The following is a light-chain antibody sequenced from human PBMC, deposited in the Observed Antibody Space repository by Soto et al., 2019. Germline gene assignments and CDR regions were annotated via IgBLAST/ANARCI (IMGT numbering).Light chain of an antibody. CDR1: QSVSSSY. V-gene: IGKV3-20*01. Sequence: EPVLTQSPGTLSLSPGERATLSCRASQSVSSSYLAWYQQKPGPSPRLLPSGASSRATSIPDRFSGSGSGTDFTLTISRLEYEDFEVYYCQQYGSDPWGPCGGGTVV. J-gene: IGKJ4*01. CDR3: QQYGSDPWGP. CDR2: GAS.